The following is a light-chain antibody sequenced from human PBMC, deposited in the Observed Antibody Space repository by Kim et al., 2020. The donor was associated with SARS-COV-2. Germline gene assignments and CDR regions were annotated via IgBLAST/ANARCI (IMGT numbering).Light chain of an antibody. CDR1: SSNIGSNY. V-gene: IGLV1-47*01. CDR3: AAWDDSFWV. J-gene: IGLJ3*02. CDR2: RNN. Sequence: ELTQPPSASGTPGQRLTISCSGSSSNIGSNYVYWYQQLPGTAPKLLIYRNNQRPSGVPDRFSGSKSGTSASLAISGLRSEDEADYYCAAWDDSFWVFG.